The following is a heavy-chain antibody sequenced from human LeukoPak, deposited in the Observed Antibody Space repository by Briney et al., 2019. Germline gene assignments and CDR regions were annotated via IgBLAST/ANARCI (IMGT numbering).Heavy chain of an antibody. CDR2: IYYSGST. Sequence: SETLSLTCTVSGGSISSYYWSWIRQPPGKGLEWIGYIYYSGSTNYNPSLKSRVTISVDTSKNQFSLKLTSVTAADTAVYYCAREDRWLPFFDYWGQGTLVTVSS. J-gene: IGHJ4*02. D-gene: IGHD5-24*01. CDR3: AREDRWLPFFDY. V-gene: IGHV4-59*01. CDR1: GGSISSYY.